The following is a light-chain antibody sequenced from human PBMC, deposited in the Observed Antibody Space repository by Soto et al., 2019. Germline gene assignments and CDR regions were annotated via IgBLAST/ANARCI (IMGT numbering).Light chain of an antibody. J-gene: IGKJ2*01. Sequence: EVVLTQSPGALSLSPGERATLSCRTSQSVSTVAWYQQKPGQTPRLLIFGTSSRATGIPDRIGGSGSGTDFTLTISRLVPEDFAGYCCQHYGALPPYTFGQRTKLQLK. CDR2: GTS. CDR3: QHYGALPPYT. V-gene: IGKV3-20*01. CDR1: QSVSTV.